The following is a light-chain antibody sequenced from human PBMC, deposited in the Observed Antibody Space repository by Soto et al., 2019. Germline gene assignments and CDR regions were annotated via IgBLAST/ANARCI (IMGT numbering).Light chain of an antibody. V-gene: IGKV3-11*01. CDR1: QSVSSY. Sequence: EIGLTQSQATLSLSPGERATRTCRASQSVSSYLAWYQQKPGQAPRLLIYDASNRATGIPARFSGSGSGTDFTLTISSLEPEDFGVYYCQQRSKWPLTFGQGTRLEIK. CDR3: QQRSKWPLT. CDR2: DAS. J-gene: IGKJ5*01.